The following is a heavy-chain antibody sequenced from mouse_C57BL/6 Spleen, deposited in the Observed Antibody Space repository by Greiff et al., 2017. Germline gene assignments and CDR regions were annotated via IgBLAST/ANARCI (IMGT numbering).Heavy chain of an antibody. V-gene: IGHV1-55*01. Sequence: QVQLKQPGAELVKPGASVKMSCKASGYTFTSYWITWVKQRPGQGLEWIGDIYPGSGSTNYNEKFKSKATLTVDTSSSTAYMQLSSLTSEDSAVYYCARSTTVVAVEDYWGQGTTLTVSS. CDR3: ARSTTVVAVEDY. CDR2: IYPGSGST. J-gene: IGHJ2*01. D-gene: IGHD1-1*01. CDR1: GYTFTSYW.